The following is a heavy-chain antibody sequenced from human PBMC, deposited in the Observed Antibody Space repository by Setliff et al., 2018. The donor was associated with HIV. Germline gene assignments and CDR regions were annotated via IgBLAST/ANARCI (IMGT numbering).Heavy chain of an antibody. CDR3: ARDAFDYTAYYYSYMDV. J-gene: IGHJ6*03. V-gene: IGHV1-46*01. D-gene: IGHD4-4*01. Sequence: ASVKVSCKASGYTFTNYYIHWVRQAPGQGLEWMGIINPSGGSTTYAQKFQGRVTMTRDTTTSTVYMELSSLRSEDTAVYYCARDAFDYTAYYYSYMDVWGKGTTVTVSS. CDR1: GYTFTNYY. CDR2: INPSGGST.